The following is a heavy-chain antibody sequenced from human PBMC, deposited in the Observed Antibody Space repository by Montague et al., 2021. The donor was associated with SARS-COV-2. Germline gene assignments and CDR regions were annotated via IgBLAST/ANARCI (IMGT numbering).Heavy chain of an antibody. CDR1: GDSVAGHRCS. CDR2: TYYRSRWFD. CDR3: SRGDGLVPYTGYAFDI. Sequence: CAISGDSVAGHRCSWDWHRSYPTHSFKWLARTYYRSRWFDHYAVXMKXRISIKADTSKNQFSLQLDSVTPEDTAVYYCSRGDGLVPYTGYAFDIWGQGTPVTVSS. J-gene: IGHJ3*02. D-gene: IGHD3-16*01. V-gene: IGHV6-1*01.